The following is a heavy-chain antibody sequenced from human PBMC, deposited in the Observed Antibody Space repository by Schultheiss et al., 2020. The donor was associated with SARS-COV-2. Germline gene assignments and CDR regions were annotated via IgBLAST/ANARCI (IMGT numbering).Heavy chain of an antibody. J-gene: IGHJ4*02. CDR3: ARGAYKQWLTH. V-gene: IGHV3-23*01. Sequence: GGSLRLSCAASGFTFSSYAMHWVRQAPGKGLEWVSAISGSGGSTYYADSVKGRFTISRDNSKNTLYLQMNSLRAGDTAVYYCARGAYKQWLTHWGQGTLVTVSS. D-gene: IGHD6-19*01. CDR1: GFTFSSYA. CDR2: ISGSGGST.